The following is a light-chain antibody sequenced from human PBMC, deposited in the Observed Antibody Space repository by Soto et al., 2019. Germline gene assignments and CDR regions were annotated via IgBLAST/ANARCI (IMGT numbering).Light chain of an antibody. CDR3: HQFGYSPRT. J-gene: IGKJ1*01. CDR2: ATS. Sequence: EIVLTQSPGTLSLSPWETATLSCMASQTVNSDYLAWFQQRPGQAPRLLIFATSRRATDIPDRFSGSGSGTDFTLAIRRLEPEDFAVYYCHQFGYSPRTFGQGTKVDIK. V-gene: IGKV3-20*01. CDR1: QTVNSDY.